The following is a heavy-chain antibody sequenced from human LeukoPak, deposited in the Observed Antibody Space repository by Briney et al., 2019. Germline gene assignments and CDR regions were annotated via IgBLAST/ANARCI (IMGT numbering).Heavy chain of an antibody. V-gene: IGHV1-46*01. CDR3: ARGPAAPYYFDY. J-gene: IGHJ4*02. Sequence: GASVKVSCKASGYTFTSYYMHWVRQAPGQGLERMGIINPSGGSTGYAQKFQGRVTMTRDMSTSTVYMELSSLRSEDTAVYYCARGPAAPYYFDYWGQGTLVTVSS. CDR1: GYTFTSYY. D-gene: IGHD2-15*01. CDR2: INPSGGST.